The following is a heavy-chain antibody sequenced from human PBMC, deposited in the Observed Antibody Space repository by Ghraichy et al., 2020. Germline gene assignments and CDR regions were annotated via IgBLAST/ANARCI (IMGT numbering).Heavy chain of an antibody. D-gene: IGHD2-2*01. CDR1: GYTLTELS. CDR3: ATLAATSIVVVPAATESGRWFDP. Sequence: ASVKVSCKVSGYTLTELSMHWVRQAPGKGLEWMGGFDPEDGETIYAQKFQGRVTMTEDTSTDTAYMELSSLRSEDTAVYYCATLAATSIVVVPAATESGRWFDPWGQGTLVTVSS. CDR2: FDPEDGET. V-gene: IGHV1-24*01. J-gene: IGHJ5*02.